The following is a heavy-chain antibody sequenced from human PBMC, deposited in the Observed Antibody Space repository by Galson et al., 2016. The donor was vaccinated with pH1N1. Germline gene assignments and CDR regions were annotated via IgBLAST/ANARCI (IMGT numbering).Heavy chain of an antibody. CDR1: DFTFKDFG. D-gene: IGHD3-10*01. CDR2: IRNKSNIYTT. V-gene: IGHV3-72*01. Sequence: SLRLSCAASDFTFKDFGMNWDRQAPGKGLEWVGRIRNKSNIYTTEYAASVKGRFTISRDDSKNNAYLQMNSLKVDDTAIYYCTSLRFGHNWFDPWGQGSLVIVS. J-gene: IGHJ5*02. CDR3: TSLRFGHNWFDP.